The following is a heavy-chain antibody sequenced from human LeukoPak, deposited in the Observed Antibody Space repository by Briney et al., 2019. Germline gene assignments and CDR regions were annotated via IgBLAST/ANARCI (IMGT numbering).Heavy chain of an antibody. CDR1: GFTFSSYA. J-gene: IGHJ4*02. CDR3: ATSGNYYLKY. V-gene: IGHV3-48*02. Sequence: GGSLRLSCSASGFTFSSYAMSWVRQAPGKGLEWVSHITSSSTNIYYADSVKGRFTISRDNAKNALSLQMNSLRDEDTAVYYCATSGNYYLKYWGQGTLVTVSS. CDR2: ITSSSTNI. D-gene: IGHD1-26*01.